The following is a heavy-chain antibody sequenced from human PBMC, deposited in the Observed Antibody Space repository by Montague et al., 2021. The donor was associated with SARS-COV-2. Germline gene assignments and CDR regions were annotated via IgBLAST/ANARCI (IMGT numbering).Heavy chain of an antibody. J-gene: IGHJ6*02. D-gene: IGHD3-10*01. V-gene: IGHV4-34*01. CDR2: INHSGST. Sequence: SETLSLTCAVYGGSFSGYYWSWIRQPPGKGLERIGEINHSGSTNYNPSLKSRVTISVDTSKNQFSLKLSSVTAADTAVYYCARARYYGSGTSLGMDVWGQGTTVTVSS. CDR3: ARARYYGSGTSLGMDV. CDR1: GGSFSGYY.